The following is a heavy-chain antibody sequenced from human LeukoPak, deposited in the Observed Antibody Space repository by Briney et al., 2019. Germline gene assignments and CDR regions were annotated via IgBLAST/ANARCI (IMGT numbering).Heavy chain of an antibody. D-gene: IGHD3-10*01. V-gene: IGHV4-39*07. J-gene: IGHJ6*03. CDR2: IYYSGST. CDR3: ARLWFGDMDV. Sequence: SETLSLTCTVSGGSISSSSYYWGWLRQPPGKGLEWIGSIYYSGSTNYNPSLKSRVTISVDKSKNQFSLKLSSVTAADTAVYYCARLWFGDMDVWGKGKTVTVSS. CDR1: GGSISSSSYY.